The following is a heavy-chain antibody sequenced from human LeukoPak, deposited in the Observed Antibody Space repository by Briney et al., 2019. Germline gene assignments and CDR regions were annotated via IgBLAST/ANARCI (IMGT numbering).Heavy chain of an antibody. V-gene: IGHV4-34*01. D-gene: IGHD6-13*01. CDR3: ARANQQLDAFDI. J-gene: IGHJ3*02. CDR2: INHSGST. Sequence: NPSETLSLTCAVYGGSFSGYYWSWIRQRPGKGLEWIGEINHSGSTNYNPSLKSRVTISVDTSKNQFSLKLSSVTAADTAVYYCARANQQLDAFDIWGQGTMVTVSS. CDR1: GGSFSGYY.